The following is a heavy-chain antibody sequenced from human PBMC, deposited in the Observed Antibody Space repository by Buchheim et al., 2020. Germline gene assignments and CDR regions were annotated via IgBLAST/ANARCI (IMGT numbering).Heavy chain of an antibody. J-gene: IGHJ4*02. D-gene: IGHD6-6*01. CDR2: ISSSSTI. Sequence: EVQLVESGGGLVQPGGSLRLSCAASGFTFSSYSMNWVRQAPGKGLEWVSYISSSSTIYYADSVKGRFTISSDNAKNSLFLQMNSLRDEDTAVYYCARPMSSSRTFGYWGQGTL. V-gene: IGHV3-48*02. CDR3: ARPMSSSRTFGY. CDR1: GFTFSSYS.